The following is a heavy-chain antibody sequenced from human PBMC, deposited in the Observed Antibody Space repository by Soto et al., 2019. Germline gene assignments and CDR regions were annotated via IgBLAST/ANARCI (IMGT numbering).Heavy chain of an antibody. V-gene: IGHV3-74*01. D-gene: IGHD3-16*01. Sequence: EVQLVESGGGLLQPGGSLRLSCAASGFTFSTYWMHWVRQAPGKGLVWVSRIKTDGSVTTYADPVKGRFTISRDNAKNTLYLQMHTLRADDTALYYCARDLGGSHDYWGRGTLVTVST. CDR2: IKTDGSVT. CDR3: ARDLGGSHDY. CDR1: GFTFSTYW. J-gene: IGHJ4*02.